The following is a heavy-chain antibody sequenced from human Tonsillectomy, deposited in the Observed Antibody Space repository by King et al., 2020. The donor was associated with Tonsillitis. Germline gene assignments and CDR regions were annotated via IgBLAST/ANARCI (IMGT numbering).Heavy chain of an antibody. Sequence: VQLVESGGTLVQPGGSLRLSCAASGFTFSSYAMTWVRQAPGKGLEWVSAISGSGGGTNYADSVKGRFTISRDNSKNTLYLQMNSLRAEDTAVYYCATGGDAANRGGYYRVLDYWGQGTLVTVSS. J-gene: IGHJ4*02. D-gene: IGHD3-3*01. V-gene: IGHV3-23*04. CDR2: ISGSGGGT. CDR1: GFTFSSYA. CDR3: ATGGDAANRGGYYRVLDY.